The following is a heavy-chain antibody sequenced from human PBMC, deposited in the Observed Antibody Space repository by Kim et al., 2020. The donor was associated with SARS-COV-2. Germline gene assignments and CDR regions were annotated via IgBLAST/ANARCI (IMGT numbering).Heavy chain of an antibody. CDR3: AKDFPNYCSSTSCYFYYGMDV. J-gene: IGHJ6*02. CDR1: GFTFSSYA. Sequence: GGSLRLSCAASGFTFSSYAMSWVRQAAGKGLEWVSAISGSGGSTYYADSVKGRFTISRDNSKNTLYLQMNSLRAEDTAVYYCAKDFPNYCSSTSCYFYYGMDVWGQGTTVTVSS. D-gene: IGHD2-2*01. CDR2: ISGSGGST. V-gene: IGHV3-23*01.